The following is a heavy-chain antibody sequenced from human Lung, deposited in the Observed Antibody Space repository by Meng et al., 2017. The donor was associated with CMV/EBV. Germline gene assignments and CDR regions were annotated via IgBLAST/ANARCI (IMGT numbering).Heavy chain of an antibody. CDR3: AKHGGGSAWYEIDH. Sequence: PSGFIFSGYALSWVRQAPEKGLEWVSSISGSGGSTHHADCVKGRLTISRDNSKKTLFLQMNSLRAEDTAVYYCAKHGGGSAWYEIDHWGQGTLVTVSS. V-gene: IGHV3-23*01. CDR2: ISGSGGST. CDR1: GFIFSGYA. D-gene: IGHD6-19*01. J-gene: IGHJ4*02.